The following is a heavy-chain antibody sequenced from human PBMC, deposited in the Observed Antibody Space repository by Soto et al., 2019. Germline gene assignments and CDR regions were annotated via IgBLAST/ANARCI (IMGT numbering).Heavy chain of an antibody. Sequence: EVQLLESGGGLVQPGGSLRLSCAASGFTCSFCAMNWVRQGPGKGLEWVSSIRGSGGDTYYADSVRGRFIISRDNSKNTLYLQMNSLRVEDTAMYYCVKGHSDSYYYFDYWGQGTLVTVSS. V-gene: IGHV3-23*01. CDR1: GFTCSFCA. CDR3: VKGHSDSYYYFDY. CDR2: IRGSGGDT. D-gene: IGHD3-22*01. J-gene: IGHJ4*02.